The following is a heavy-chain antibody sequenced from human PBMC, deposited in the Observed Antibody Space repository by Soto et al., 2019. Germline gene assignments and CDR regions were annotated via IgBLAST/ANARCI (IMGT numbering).Heavy chain of an antibody. CDR3: ARRRYYYDSSGYSAVADFAI. D-gene: IGHD3-22*01. V-gene: IGHV5-51*01. CDR1: GYSFTSYW. Sequence: PGESLKISCKGSGYSFTSYWIGWVRQMPGKGLEWMGIIYPGDSDTRYSPSFQGQVTISADKSISTAYLQWSSLKASDTAMYYCARRRYYYDSSGYSAVADFAIWGQGTIVTVSS. CDR2: IYPGDSDT. J-gene: IGHJ3*02.